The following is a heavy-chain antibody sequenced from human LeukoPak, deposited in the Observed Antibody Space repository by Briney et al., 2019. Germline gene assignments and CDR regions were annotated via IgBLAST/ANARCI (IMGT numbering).Heavy chain of an antibody. V-gene: IGHV4-39*01. CDR1: GGSISGRSYY. Sequence: PSETLSLTCSVSGGSISGRSYYWSWIRQAPGKGLEWIGSMYHSGSTYYNPSLKSRVTISVDTSKNQFSLKLSSVTAADTAVYYCARHPGYYYHYMDVWGKGTTVTISS. J-gene: IGHJ6*03. CDR2: MYHSGST. D-gene: IGHD1-1*01. CDR3: ARHPGYYYHYMDV.